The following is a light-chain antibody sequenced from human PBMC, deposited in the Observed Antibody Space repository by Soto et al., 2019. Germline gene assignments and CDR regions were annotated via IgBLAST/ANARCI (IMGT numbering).Light chain of an antibody. V-gene: IGKV3-15*01. CDR2: DAS. CDR1: QSISRS. Sequence: EIVLTQSPAILSVSPGERATLSCRASQSISRSLAWYQQKPGQAPRLLISDASTRATGIPARFSGSGFGTEFTLTISSLQPDDFATYYCQQYNSYVYSFGGGTKVDIK. CDR3: QQYNSYVYS. J-gene: IGKJ2*03.